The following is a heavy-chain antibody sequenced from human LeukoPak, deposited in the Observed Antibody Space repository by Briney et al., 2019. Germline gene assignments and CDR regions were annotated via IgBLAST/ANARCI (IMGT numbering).Heavy chain of an antibody. CDR2: ISWNSGSI. Sequence: PGGSLRLSCAASGFTFDDYAMHWVRQAPGKGLEWVSGISWNSGSIGYADSVKGRFTISRDNAKNSLYLQINSLRAEDTALYYCAKDLRGHIVVVTATSGVAFDYWGQGTLVTVSS. D-gene: IGHD2-21*02. CDR1: GFTFDDYA. CDR3: AKDLRGHIVVVTATSGVAFDY. J-gene: IGHJ4*02. V-gene: IGHV3-9*01.